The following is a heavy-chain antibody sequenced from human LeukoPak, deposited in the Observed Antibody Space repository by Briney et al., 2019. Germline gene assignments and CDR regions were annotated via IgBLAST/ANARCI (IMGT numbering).Heavy chain of an antibody. CDR3: ARESTYSYAYALDY. CDR2: MKQDGSER. D-gene: IGHD3-16*01. Sequence: PGGSLRLSCAASGFTFSNYWMSWVRQAPGKGLEWVANMKQDGSERYYVDSVKGRFTISRDNAERLLYLQMNSLRAEDTAVYYCARESTYSYAYALDYWGQGTLVTVSS. J-gene: IGHJ4*02. V-gene: IGHV3-7*01. CDR1: GFTFSNYW.